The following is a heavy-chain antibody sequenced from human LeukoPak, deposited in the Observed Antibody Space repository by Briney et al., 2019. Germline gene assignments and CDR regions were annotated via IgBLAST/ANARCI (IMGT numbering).Heavy chain of an antibody. CDR1: GFTVSSNY. CDR3: AGGPYSSAVSN. V-gene: IGHV3-53*01. D-gene: IGHD6-19*01. J-gene: IGHJ4*02. CDR2: IYSGGST. Sequence: GGSLRLSCAASGFTVSSNYMSWVRQAPGKGLEWVSVIYSGGSTYYADSVKGRFTISRDNSKNTLYLQRNSLRAEDTAVYYCAGGPYSSAVSNWGQGTLVTVSS.